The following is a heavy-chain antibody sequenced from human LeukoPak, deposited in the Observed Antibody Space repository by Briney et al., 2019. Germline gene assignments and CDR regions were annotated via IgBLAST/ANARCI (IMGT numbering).Heavy chain of an antibody. D-gene: IGHD2-2*01. CDR1: GFTFSSYG. J-gene: IGHJ4*02. V-gene: IGHV3-30*02. CDR3: AKDGDCSSTSCYPGCFDY. CDR2: IRYDGSNK. Sequence: GGSLRLSCAASGFTFSSYGMHWVRQAPGKGLEWVAFIRYDGSNKYYADSVKGRFTISRDNSKNTLYLQMNSLRAEDTAVYYCAKDGDCSSTSCYPGCFDYWGQGTLVTVSS.